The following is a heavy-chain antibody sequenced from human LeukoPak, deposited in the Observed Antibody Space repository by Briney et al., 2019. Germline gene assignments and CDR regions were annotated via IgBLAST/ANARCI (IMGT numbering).Heavy chain of an antibody. J-gene: IGHJ4*02. CDR3: AREGGPYRPLDY. Sequence: SGTLSLTCGVSGVSITNTNYWTWVRQPPGKGLEWIGEVNLQGSTNYDPSLMGRVAIAVDTSENHISLQLTSVTAADTAVYYCAREGGPYRPLDYSGQGTLVTVSS. CDR2: VNLQGST. CDR1: GVSITNTNY. V-gene: IGHV4-4*02.